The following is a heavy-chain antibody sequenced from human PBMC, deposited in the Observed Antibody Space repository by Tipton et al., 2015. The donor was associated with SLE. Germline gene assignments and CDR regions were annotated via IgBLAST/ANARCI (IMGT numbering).Heavy chain of an antibody. Sequence: TLSPTCTVSGGSISSSSYYLGWIRQPPGKGLEWIGSIYYSGCTYYNPSLKSRVTISVDTSKNQFSLKLSSVTAADTAVYYCARLPYLWQWLVRAFDIWGQGTMVTVSS. D-gene: IGHD6-19*01. CDR1: GGSISSSSYY. CDR2: IYYSGCT. V-gene: IGHV4-39*01. CDR3: ARLPYLWQWLVRAFDI. J-gene: IGHJ3*02.